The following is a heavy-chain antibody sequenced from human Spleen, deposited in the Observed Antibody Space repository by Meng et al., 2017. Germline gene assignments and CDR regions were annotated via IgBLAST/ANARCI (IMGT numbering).Heavy chain of an antibody. CDR1: GFTFGDYP. J-gene: IGHJ3*01. Sequence: GESLKISCTASGFTFGDYPMTWFRQAPGKGLEWVGFIRSNSYGGTTEYAASVKGRFTISRDDSKSIAYLQMNSLKTEDTGVYYCTRRPIFEVDDPFDLWGQGTLVTVSS. CDR2: IRSNSYGGTT. V-gene: IGHV3-49*03. D-gene: IGHD3-9*01. CDR3: TRRPIFEVDDPFDL.